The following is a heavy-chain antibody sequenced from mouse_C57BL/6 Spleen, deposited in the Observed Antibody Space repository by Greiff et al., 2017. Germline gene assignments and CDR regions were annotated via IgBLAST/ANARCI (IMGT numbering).Heavy chain of an antibody. CDR3: TRHEGGYDYDGDYAMDY. CDR1: GYTFTEYT. D-gene: IGHD2-4*01. CDR2: FYPGSGSI. Sequence: QVQLQQSGAELVKPGASVKLSCTASGYTFTEYTIHWVKQRSGQGLEWIGWFYPGSGSIKYNEKFKDKATLTADKSSSTVYMELSRLTSDDSAVYFCTRHEGGYDYDGDYAMDYWGQGTSVTVSS. V-gene: IGHV1-62-2*01. J-gene: IGHJ4*01.